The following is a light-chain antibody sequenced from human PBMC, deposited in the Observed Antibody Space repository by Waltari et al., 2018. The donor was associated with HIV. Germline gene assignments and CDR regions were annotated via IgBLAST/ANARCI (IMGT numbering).Light chain of an antibody. Sequence: QSALTQPASVSGSPGQSINISCSGITSDPRFYTYVSWYQTPPGRAPRIIIYDGNSPPSRISDRFSGSQAGDTASLTISGLQTEDEADYYCTSNTFDNPLLFGGGTKLTVL. V-gene: IGLV2-14*01. CDR3: TSNTFDNPLL. CDR1: TSDPRFYTY. CDR2: DGN. J-gene: IGLJ3*02.